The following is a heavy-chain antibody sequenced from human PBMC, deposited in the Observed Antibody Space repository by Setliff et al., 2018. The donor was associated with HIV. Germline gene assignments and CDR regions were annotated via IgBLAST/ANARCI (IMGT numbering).Heavy chain of an antibody. CDR2: IYHSGST. CDR3: AREQGRSYYDSSGFDY. J-gene: IGHJ4*02. Sequence: KPSETLSLTCTVSGFSISSGYHWGWIRQPPGKGLEWIGNIYHSGSTYYNASLKSRVTISIDTSKSQLSLKLTSVTAADTAVYYCAREQGRSYYDSSGFDYWGQGIPVTVSS. CDR1: GFSISSGYH. V-gene: IGHV4-38-2*02. D-gene: IGHD3-22*01.